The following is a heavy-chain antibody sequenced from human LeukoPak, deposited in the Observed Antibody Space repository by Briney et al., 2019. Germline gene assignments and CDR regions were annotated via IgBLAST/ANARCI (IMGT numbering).Heavy chain of an antibody. CDR2: ISSSSSYI. Sequence: GGSLRLSCAASGFTFSSYSMNWVRQAPGKGLEWVSSISSSSSYIYYADSVKGRFTISRDNAKNSLYLQMNSLRAEDTAVYYCARTGGPLLWFGSFDYWGQGTLVTVSS. V-gene: IGHV3-21*01. CDR1: GFTFSSYS. J-gene: IGHJ4*02. CDR3: ARTGGPLLWFGSFDY. D-gene: IGHD3-10*01.